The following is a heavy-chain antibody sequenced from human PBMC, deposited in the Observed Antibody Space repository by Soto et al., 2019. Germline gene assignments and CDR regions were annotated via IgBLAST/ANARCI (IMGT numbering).Heavy chain of an antibody. CDR1: GFTFSSYA. J-gene: IGHJ6*02. Sequence: GGSLILSCAASGFTFSSYAMSWVRQAPGKGLEWVSAISGSGGSTYYADSVKGRFTISRDNSKNTLYLQMNSLRAEDTAVYYCAKAYSSGTYYYYYGMDVWGQGTTVTVSS. CDR3: AKAYSSGTYYYYYGMDV. CDR2: ISGSGGST. D-gene: IGHD6-19*01. V-gene: IGHV3-23*01.